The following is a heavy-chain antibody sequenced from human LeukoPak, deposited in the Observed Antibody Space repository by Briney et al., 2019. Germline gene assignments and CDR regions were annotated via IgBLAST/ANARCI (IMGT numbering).Heavy chain of an antibody. D-gene: IGHD1-26*01. V-gene: IGHV3-66*01. CDR3: ATRGAPGYYYGMDV. Sequence: GGSLRLSCAASGFTVGGNYMSWVRLAPGKGLEWVSIMSSGGTTSYADSVKGRFTISRDNSRNTLYLQMNSLRAEDTGVYYCATRGAPGYYYGMDVWGQGTTVTVSS. CDR1: GFTVGGNY. J-gene: IGHJ6*02. CDR2: MSSGGTT.